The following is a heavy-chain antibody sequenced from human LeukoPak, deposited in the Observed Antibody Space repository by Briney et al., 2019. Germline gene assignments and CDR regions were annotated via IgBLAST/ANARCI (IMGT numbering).Heavy chain of an antibody. Sequence: SGGSLRLSCAASGFTFSSYAMSWVRQAPGKGLEWVSSISGSGAGTYYADSVKGRFTISRDNSKNTPYLQMSSLRAADTAVYYCATRTLYCSTSRCYLDYWGRGTLVTVSS. CDR2: ISGSGAGT. CDR1: GFTFSSYA. J-gene: IGHJ4*02. CDR3: ATRTLYCSTSRCYLDY. V-gene: IGHV3-23*01. D-gene: IGHD2-2*01.